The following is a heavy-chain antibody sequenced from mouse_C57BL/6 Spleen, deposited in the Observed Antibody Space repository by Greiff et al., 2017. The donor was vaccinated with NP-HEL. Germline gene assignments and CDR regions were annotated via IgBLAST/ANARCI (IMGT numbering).Heavy chain of an antibody. D-gene: IGHD2-4*01. Sequence: QVQLQQPGPELVKPGASVKISCKASGYAFSSSWMNWVKQRPGKGLEWIGRIYPGDGDTNYNGKFKGKATLTADKSSSTAYMQLSSLTSEDSAVYFCARSGIYDYGDYWGQGTTLTVSS. J-gene: IGHJ2*01. V-gene: IGHV1-82*01. CDR2: IYPGDGDT. CDR1: GYAFSSSW. CDR3: ARSGIYDYGDY.